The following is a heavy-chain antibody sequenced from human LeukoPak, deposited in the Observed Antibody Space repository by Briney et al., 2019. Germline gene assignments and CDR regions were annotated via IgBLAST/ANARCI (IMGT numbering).Heavy chain of an antibody. CDR1: GFTFSTYS. Sequence: HSGGSLRLSCAASGFTFSTYSMNWVRQAPGKGLEWVSYISRSSSTMYYADSVKGRFTISRDNAKNSLYLQMNSLRAEDTAVYYCARDLSVLGYWGQGTLVTVSS. J-gene: IGHJ4*02. D-gene: IGHD2/OR15-2a*01. CDR2: ISRSSSTM. V-gene: IGHV3-48*01. CDR3: ARDLSVLGY.